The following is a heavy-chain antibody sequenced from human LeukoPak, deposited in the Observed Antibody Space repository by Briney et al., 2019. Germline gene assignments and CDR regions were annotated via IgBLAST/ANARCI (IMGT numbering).Heavy chain of an antibody. V-gene: IGHV1-69*01. D-gene: IGHD4-23*01. CDR2: IIPIFGTA. J-gene: IGHJ4*02. Sequence: SVKVSCKASGGTFSSYAISWVRQAPGQGLEWMGGIIPIFGTANYAQKFQGRVTITAGESTSTAYMELSSLRSEDTAVYYCARDPTVVTPRDGFDYWGQGTLVTVSS. CDR1: GGTFSSYA. CDR3: ARDPTVVTPRDGFDY.